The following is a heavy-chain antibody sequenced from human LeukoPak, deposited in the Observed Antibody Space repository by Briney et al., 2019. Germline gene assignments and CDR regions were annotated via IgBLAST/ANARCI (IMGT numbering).Heavy chain of an antibody. CDR1: GYTFTGHY. V-gene: IGHV1-2*02. CDR2: INPTGGT. CDR3: ARDLGWSSSH. D-gene: IGHD6-6*01. J-gene: IGHJ4*02. Sequence: ASVKVSCKASGYTFTGHYMNWVRLAPGQGLEWMGWINPTGGTTYTQKFQDRVTMTRDTSINTAYMELSGLRSDDTAVYYCARDLGWSSSHWGQGTLVTVSS.